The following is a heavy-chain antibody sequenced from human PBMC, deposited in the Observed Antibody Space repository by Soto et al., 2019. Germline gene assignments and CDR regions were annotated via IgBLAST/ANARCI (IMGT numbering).Heavy chain of an antibody. CDR3: ARDNGGSYYPNAFDI. J-gene: IGHJ3*02. Sequence: PGGSLRLCCAASGFTFSSYEMNWVRQAPGKGLEWVSYISSSGSTIYYADSVKGRFTISRDNAKNSLYLQMNSLRAEDTAVYYCARDNGGSYYPNAFDIWGQGTMVTVSS. CDR2: ISSSGSTI. CDR1: GFTFSSYE. V-gene: IGHV3-48*03. D-gene: IGHD1-26*01.